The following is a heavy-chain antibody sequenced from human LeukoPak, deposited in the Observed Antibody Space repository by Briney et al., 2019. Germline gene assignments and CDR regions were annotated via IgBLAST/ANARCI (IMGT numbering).Heavy chain of an antibody. CDR2: VNPHDGGT. D-gene: IGHD3/OR15-3a*01. Sequence: ASVKLSCTTSEYDFTAHFLHWVRQAPRHGLGGMGRVNPHDGGTKYALSFKGRVTMTRDASTRTVYMKLSSLRSDDTAIIYCAREGLVSRFAFGQPFDYWGQGTLVTVSS. J-gene: IGHJ4*02. CDR1: EYDFTAHF. V-gene: IGHV1/OR15-1*04. CDR3: AREGLVSRFAFGQPFDY.